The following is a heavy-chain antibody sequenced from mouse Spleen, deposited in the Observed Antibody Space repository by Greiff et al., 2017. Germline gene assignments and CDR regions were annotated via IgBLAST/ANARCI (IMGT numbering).Heavy chain of an antibody. J-gene: IGHJ3*01. V-gene: IGHV5-9-1*01. CDR1: GFTFSSYA. Sequence: EVKLMESGGGLVKPGGSLKLSCAASGFTFSSYAMSWVRQTPEKRLEWVATISSGGSYTYYPDSVKGRFTISRDNAKNTLYLQMSSLRSEDTAMYYCARRDDSSGYFAYWGQGTLVTVSA. CDR3: ARRDDSSGYFAY. D-gene: IGHD3-2*01. CDR2: ISSGGSYT.